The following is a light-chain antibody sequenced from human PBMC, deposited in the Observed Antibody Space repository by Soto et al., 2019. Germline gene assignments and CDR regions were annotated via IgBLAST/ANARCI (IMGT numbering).Light chain of an antibody. J-gene: IGLJ2*01. V-gene: IGLV2-14*01. CDR2: EVS. Sequence: QSALTQPASVSGSPGQSITISCTGTSSDVGGYNYVSWYQQHPGKAPKLIIYEVSNRPSGVSNRFSGSKSGNTASLTISGLQAEDEADYSCSSYTPSTTRYVLFGGGTQLTVL. CDR1: SSDVGGYNY. CDR3: SSYTPSTTRYVL.